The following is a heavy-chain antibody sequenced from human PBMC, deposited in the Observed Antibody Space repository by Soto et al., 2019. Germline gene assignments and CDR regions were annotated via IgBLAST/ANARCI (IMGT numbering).Heavy chain of an antibody. CDR2: IIPILGIA. CDR1: GGTFSSYT. D-gene: IGHD4-17*01. J-gene: IGHJ4*02. CDR3: ASPRTYGDYAEIDY. V-gene: IGHV1-69*02. Sequence: ASVKVSCKASGGTFSSYTISWVRQAPGQGLEWMGRIIPILGIANYAQKFQGRVTITADKSTSTAYMELSSLRSEDTAVYYCASPRTYGDYAEIDYGGQGTRVTVAA.